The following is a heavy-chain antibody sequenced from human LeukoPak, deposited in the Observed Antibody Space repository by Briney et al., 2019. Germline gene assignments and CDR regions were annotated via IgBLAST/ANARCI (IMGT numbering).Heavy chain of an antibody. CDR1: GFTFSSYW. Sequence: PGGSLRLSCAASGFTFSSYWMHWVRQRPGKGLVWVSRIHLDGRTTNYADSVKGRFTISRDNAKNTLSLEMNSLRPEGTAVYYCARGGSPSDYLGQGTLVSVSS. CDR3: ARGGSPSDY. CDR2: IHLDGRTT. D-gene: IGHD3-16*01. J-gene: IGHJ4*02. V-gene: IGHV3-74*01.